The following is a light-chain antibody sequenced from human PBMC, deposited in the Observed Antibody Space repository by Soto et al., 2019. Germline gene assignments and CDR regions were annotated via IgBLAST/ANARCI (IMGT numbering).Light chain of an antibody. V-gene: IGLV2-23*02. CDR1: SSNVGGYNF. Sequence: QSVLTQPASVSGSPGQSITISCTGTSSNVGGYNFVSWYQQHPGKAPKVIIYEVYERPSGVSNRFSGSKSGSTASLTISGLQVEDEADYYCCSYAGSSTYVFGTGTKLTAL. J-gene: IGLJ1*01. CDR3: CSYAGSSTYV. CDR2: EVY.